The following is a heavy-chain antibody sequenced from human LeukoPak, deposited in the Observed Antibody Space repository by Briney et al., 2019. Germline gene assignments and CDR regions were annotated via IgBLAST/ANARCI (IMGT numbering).Heavy chain of an antibody. CDR3: ARVVGSSTSSNWFDP. CDR1: GGSISSSSYY. D-gene: IGHD2-2*01. Sequence: SETLSLTCTVSGGSISSSSYYWGWIRQPPGKGLEWIGSIYYSGSTYYNPSLKSRVTISVDTSKNQFSLKLSSVTAADTAVYYCARVVGSSTSSNWFDPWGQGTLVTVSS. V-gene: IGHV4-39*01. CDR2: IYYSGST. J-gene: IGHJ5*02.